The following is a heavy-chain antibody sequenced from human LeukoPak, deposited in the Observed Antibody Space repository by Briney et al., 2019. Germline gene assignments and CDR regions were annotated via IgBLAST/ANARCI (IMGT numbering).Heavy chain of an antibody. CDR2: ISSSSSCI. D-gene: IGHD6-13*01. V-gene: IGHV3-21*01. CDR3: ARDFLGYSSSWYLDY. J-gene: IGHJ4*02. Sequence: GGSLRLSCAASGFTFSSYSMNWVRRAPGKGLEWVSSISSSSSCIYYADSVKGRFTISRDNAKNSLYLQMNSLRAEDTAVYYCARDFLGYSSSWYLDYWGQGTLVTVSS. CDR1: GFTFSSYS.